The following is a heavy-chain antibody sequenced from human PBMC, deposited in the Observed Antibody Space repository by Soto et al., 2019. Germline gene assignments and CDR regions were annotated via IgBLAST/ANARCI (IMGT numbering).Heavy chain of an antibody. CDR1: GGSISSYY. J-gene: IGHJ6*02. Sequence: QVQLQESGPGLVKPSETLSLTCTVSGGSISSYYWSWIRQPPGKGLEWIGYIYYSGSTNYNPSLKSRVTISVDTSKKQFSLKMSSVTAADTAVYYCARDRGYDFWSGTPSYYYYGMDVWGQGTTVTVSS. D-gene: IGHD3-3*01. CDR2: IYYSGST. V-gene: IGHV4-59*01. CDR3: ARDRGYDFWSGTPSYYYYGMDV.